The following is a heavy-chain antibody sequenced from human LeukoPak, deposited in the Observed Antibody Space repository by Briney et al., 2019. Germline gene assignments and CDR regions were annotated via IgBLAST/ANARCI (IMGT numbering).Heavy chain of an antibody. CDR1: GFTFSSYG. D-gene: IGHD6-19*01. Sequence: PGRSLRLSCAASGFTFSSYGMHWVRQAPGKGLEWVAVIWYDGSNKYYADSVKGRFTISRDNSKNTLYLQMNSLRAEDTAVYYCAKDAPFYSSGWYPYGMDVWGQGTTVTVSS. CDR3: AKDAPFYSSGWYPYGMDV. V-gene: IGHV3-33*06. CDR2: IWYDGSNK. J-gene: IGHJ6*02.